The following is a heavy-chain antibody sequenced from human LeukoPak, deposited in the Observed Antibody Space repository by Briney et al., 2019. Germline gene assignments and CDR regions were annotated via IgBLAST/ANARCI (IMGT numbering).Heavy chain of an antibody. Sequence: GGSLRLSCAASGFTFSSFWMSWVRQAPGKGLEWVANMKQDGSEKYYADSVKGRFTISRDNSKNTLYLQMNSLRAEDTAVYYCAKGPPWKSIEGYFDYWGQGTLVTVSS. CDR3: AKGPPWKSIEGYFDY. CDR1: GFTFSSFW. V-gene: IGHV3-7*01. CDR2: MKQDGSEK. J-gene: IGHJ4*02. D-gene: IGHD1-1*01.